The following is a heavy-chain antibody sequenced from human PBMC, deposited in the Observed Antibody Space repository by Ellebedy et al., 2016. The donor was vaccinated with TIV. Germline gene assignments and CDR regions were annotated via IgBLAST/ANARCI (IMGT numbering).Heavy chain of an antibody. CDR1: SGSFTGYY. V-gene: IGHV4-34*01. J-gene: IGHJ4*01. Sequence: GSLRLSCGVYSGSFTGYYYSWIRQPPGKGLEWIGEINQSGSATYNPSLKGRVTISADMSKNQFSLRLTSVTAADTAVYYCAEGRSGWYYFDYWGHGTLVTVSS. CDR3: AEGRSGWYYFDY. D-gene: IGHD6-19*01. CDR2: INQSGSA.